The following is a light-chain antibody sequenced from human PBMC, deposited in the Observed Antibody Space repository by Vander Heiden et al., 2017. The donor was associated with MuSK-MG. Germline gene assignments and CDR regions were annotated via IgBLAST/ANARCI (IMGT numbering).Light chain of an antibody. V-gene: IGLV2-23*01. Sequence: QSALTQPASVSGSPGQSITISCTGSSSDVGSYNLVSWYQHHPGKAPKFIIYEGTKRPSGVSNRFSGSKSGNTASLTISGLQAEDEADYYCCSFAGSSTFVFGTGTKVTVL. CDR3: CSFAGSSTFV. J-gene: IGLJ1*01. CDR1: SSDVGSYNL. CDR2: EGT.